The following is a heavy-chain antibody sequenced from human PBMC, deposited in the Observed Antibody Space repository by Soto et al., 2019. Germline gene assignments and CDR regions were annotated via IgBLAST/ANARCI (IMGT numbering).Heavy chain of an antibody. Sequence: PSETLSLTCTVSGGSISSSSYYWGWIRQPPGKGLEWIGSIYYSGSTYYNPSLKSRVTISVDTSKNQFSLKLSSVPAADTAVYYCARKYSPPYYFDYWGQGTLVTVSS. D-gene: IGHD6-6*01. CDR1: GGSISSSSYY. CDR2: IYYSGST. V-gene: IGHV4-39*01. J-gene: IGHJ4*02. CDR3: ARKYSPPYYFDY.